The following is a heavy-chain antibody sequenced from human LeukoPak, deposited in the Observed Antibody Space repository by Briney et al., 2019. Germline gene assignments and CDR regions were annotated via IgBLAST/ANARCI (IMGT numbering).Heavy chain of an antibody. J-gene: IGHJ5*02. CDR1: GFTFSSYW. V-gene: IGHV3-74*01. CDR2: INSDGSST. CDR3: ASAYGVRGQDWFDP. Sequence: GGSLRLSCAASGFTFSSYWMHWVRQAPGKGLVWVSRINSDGSSTSYADSVKGRFTISRDNAKNTLYLQMNSLRAEDTAVYYCASAYGVRGQDWFDPWGQGTLVTVHS. D-gene: IGHD2-21*01.